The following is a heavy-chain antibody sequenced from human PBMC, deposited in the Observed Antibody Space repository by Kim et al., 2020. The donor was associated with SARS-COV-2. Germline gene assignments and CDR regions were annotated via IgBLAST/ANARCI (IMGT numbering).Heavy chain of an antibody. CDR1: GYTFTGYY. D-gene: IGHD5-12*01. Sequence: ASVKVSCKASGYTFTGYYMHWVRQAPGQGLEWMGWINPNSGGTNYAQKFQGRVTMTRDTSISTAYMELSRLRSDDTAVYYCARSVDIVAELDYWGQGTLVTVSS. J-gene: IGHJ4*02. CDR3: ARSVDIVAELDY. V-gene: IGHV1-2*02. CDR2: INPNSGGT.